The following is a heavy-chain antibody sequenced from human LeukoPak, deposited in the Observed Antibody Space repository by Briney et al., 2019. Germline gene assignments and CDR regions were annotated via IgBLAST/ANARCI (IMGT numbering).Heavy chain of an antibody. V-gene: IGHV1-8*01. CDR3: ARDYPSGWFRYGMDV. J-gene: IGHJ6*02. CDR2: MNPNSGNT. D-gene: IGHD6-19*01. CDR1: GYTFTSYD. Sequence: ASVKVSCKASGYTFTSYDINWVRQATGQGLEWMGWMNPNSGNTGYAQKFQGRVTMTRNTSISTAYMELSSLRSDDTAVYYCARDYPSGWFRYGMDVWGQGTTVTVSS.